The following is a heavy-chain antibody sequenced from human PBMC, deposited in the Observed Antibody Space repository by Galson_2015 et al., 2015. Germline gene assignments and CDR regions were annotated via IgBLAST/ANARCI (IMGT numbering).Heavy chain of an antibody. D-gene: IGHD2-15*01. J-gene: IGHJ4*02. CDR2: ISSSGSTI. CDR1: GFTFSSYE. CDR3: ARDFNYCSGGSCYSIPFDY. Sequence: LRLSCAASGFTFSSYEMNWVRQAPGKGLEWVSYISSSGSTIYYADSVKGRFTISRDNAKNSLYLQMNSLRAEDTAVYYCARDFNYCSGGSCYSIPFDYWGQGTLVTVSS. V-gene: IGHV3-48*03.